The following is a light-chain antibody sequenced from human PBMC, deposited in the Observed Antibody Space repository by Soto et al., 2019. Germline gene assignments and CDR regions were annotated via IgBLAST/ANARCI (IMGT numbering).Light chain of an antibody. CDR3: QQYLDWPLT. J-gene: IGKJ4*01. V-gene: IGKV3-15*01. CDR1: QSLDTN. Sequence: EIVMTQSPVTLSVAPGERVTLSCRASQSLDTNLAWYQQKPGQTPRLVIYGISARASGIPGRFSGSGFGTDFTLTSSSLQPEDSAVDYCQQYLDWPLTFGGGTKVE. CDR2: GIS.